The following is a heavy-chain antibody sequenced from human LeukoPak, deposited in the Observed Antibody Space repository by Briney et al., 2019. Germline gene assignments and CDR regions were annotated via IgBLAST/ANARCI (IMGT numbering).Heavy chain of an antibody. CDR1: GDSITSDHY. V-gene: IGHV4-30-4*08. CDR2: IYHSGNT. CDR3: ARVGSYSSDAFDI. Sequence: SETLSLTCTVSGDSITSDHYWTWIRQPPGRGLEWISYIYHSGNTYYNPSLRSRVTMSVATSKNQFSLELKSVTAADTAVYYCARVGSYSSDAFDIWGQGTMVTVSS. J-gene: IGHJ3*02. D-gene: IGHD1-26*01.